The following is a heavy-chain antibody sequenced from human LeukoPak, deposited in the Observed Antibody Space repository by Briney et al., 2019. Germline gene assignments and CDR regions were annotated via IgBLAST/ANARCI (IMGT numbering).Heavy chain of an antibody. CDR3: ATSRGYFFRWFQH. V-gene: IGHV3-48*04. J-gene: IGHJ1*01. CDR2: IASSGSTI. CDR1: GFTFSSYG. D-gene: IGHD3-22*01. Sequence: GGSLRLSCAASGFTFSSYGMNWVRQAPGKGLEWVSYIASSGSTIYYADSVKGRFTTSRDNAKSSLYLQMNSLRADDTAVYYCATSRGYFFRWFQHWGQGTLVTVSS.